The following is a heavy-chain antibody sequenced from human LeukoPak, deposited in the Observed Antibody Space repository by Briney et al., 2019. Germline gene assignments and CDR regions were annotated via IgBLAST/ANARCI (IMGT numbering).Heavy chain of an antibody. CDR3: ARGFGLAYYYYSMDV. Sequence: PRGSLRLSCAASGFTFSSYALSWVRQAPGQGLEWVSAISGGGGSTYYADSVKGRFTISRDNAKSSLYLQMNSLRDEDTALYYCARGFGLAYYYYSMDVWGKGTTVTISS. J-gene: IGHJ6*03. CDR2: ISGGGGST. V-gene: IGHV3-23*01. CDR1: GFTFSSYA. D-gene: IGHD3-3*01.